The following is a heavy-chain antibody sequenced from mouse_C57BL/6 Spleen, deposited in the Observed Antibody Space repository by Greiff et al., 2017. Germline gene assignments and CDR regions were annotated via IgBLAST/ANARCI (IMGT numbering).Heavy chain of an antibody. V-gene: IGHV5-17*01. J-gene: IGHJ3*01. CDR2: ISSGSSTI. CDR3: ARGDYDYAWFAY. D-gene: IGHD2-4*01. CDR1: GFTFSDYG. Sequence: EVMLVESGGGLVKPGGSLKLSCAASGFTFSDYGMHWVRQAPVKGLEWVAYISSGSSTIYYADTVKGRFTIARDNAKNTLFLQMNRLGSEDTAMYYCARGDYDYAWFAYWGQGTLVTVSA.